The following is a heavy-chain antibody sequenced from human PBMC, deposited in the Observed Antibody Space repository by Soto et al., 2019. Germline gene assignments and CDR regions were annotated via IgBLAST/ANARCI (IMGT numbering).Heavy chain of an antibody. CDR1: GYTFTSYA. J-gene: IGHJ3*02. Sequence: EASVKVSCKASGYTFTSYAMHWVRQAPGQRLEWKGWINAGNGNTKYSQKFQGRVTITRDTSASTAYMELSSLRSEDTAVYYCASRPDSSGYTDAFDIWGQGTMVTVSS. CDR2: INAGNGNT. D-gene: IGHD3-22*01. CDR3: ASRPDSSGYTDAFDI. V-gene: IGHV1-3*01.